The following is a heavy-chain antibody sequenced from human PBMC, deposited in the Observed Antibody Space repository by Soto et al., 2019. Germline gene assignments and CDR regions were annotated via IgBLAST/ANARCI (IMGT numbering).Heavy chain of an antibody. CDR1: GGSISSGGYY. CDR3: ASSPVTGIYYAMDV. D-gene: IGHD6-19*01. CDR2: IYYTGST. V-gene: IGHV4-31*03. J-gene: IGHJ6*02. Sequence: PSEPLSLTCTVSGGSISSGGYYWSWIRQHPGKGLEWIGNIYYTGSTHYDPSLKSRITISLDTSKNQISLKLSSVTAADTAVYYCASSPVTGIYYAMDVWGQGTTVTVSS.